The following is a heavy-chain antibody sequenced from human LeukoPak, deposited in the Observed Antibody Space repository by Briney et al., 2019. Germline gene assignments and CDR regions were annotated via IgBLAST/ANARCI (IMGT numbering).Heavy chain of an antibody. J-gene: IGHJ4*02. Sequence: PSETLSLTCTVSGGSISSSSYYWGWIRQPPGKGLEWIGSIYYSGSTYYNPSLKSRVTISVDTSKNQFSLKLSSVTAADTAVYYCARDPAYYGSGTRSYWGQGTLVTVSS. CDR2: IYYSGST. V-gene: IGHV4-39*07. CDR3: ARDPAYYGSGTRSY. CDR1: GGSISSSSYY. D-gene: IGHD3-10*01.